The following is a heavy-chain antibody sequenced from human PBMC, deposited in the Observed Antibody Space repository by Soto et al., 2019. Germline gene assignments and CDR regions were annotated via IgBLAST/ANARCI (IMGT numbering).Heavy chain of an antibody. CDR1: GASISSGNF. CDR3: ATRPGWYMLDH. J-gene: IGHJ4*02. CDR2: VSHSGSS. V-gene: IGHV4-4*02. Sequence: QVQLQESGPGLVEPSGTLSLTCAVSGASISSGNFWGWVRQPPGKGLEWIGDVSHSGSSYYNPSLKSRVNISLDKSRNQFSLKVNSVTAADTAVYYCATRPGWYMLDHWGQGTLVTVSS. D-gene: IGHD6-19*01.